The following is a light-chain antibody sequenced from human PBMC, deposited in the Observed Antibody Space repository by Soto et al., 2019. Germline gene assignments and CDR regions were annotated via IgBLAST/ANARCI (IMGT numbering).Light chain of an antibody. Sequence: QSALTQPASVSGSPGQSSTISCTGTSSDVGGYHYVSWYQQHPGKAPKLMIYEVSNRTSGVSNRFSGSKSGNTASLTISGLQAEDEADYFCSSYGSTSTRYVFGTGTKVTVL. CDR2: EVS. CDR3: SSYGSTSTRYV. CDR1: SSDVGGYHY. J-gene: IGLJ1*01. V-gene: IGLV2-14*01.